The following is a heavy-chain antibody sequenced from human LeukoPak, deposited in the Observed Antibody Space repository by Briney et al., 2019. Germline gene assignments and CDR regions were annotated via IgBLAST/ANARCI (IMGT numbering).Heavy chain of an antibody. Sequence: KTSETLSLTCTVSGGSISSYYWSWIRQPAGKGLEWIGRIYTSGSTNYNPSLKSRVTTSVDTSKNQFSLKLSSVTAADTAVYYCVRGWGYSIPFDYWGQGTLVTVSS. V-gene: IGHV4-4*07. CDR2: IYTSGST. D-gene: IGHD2-15*01. J-gene: IGHJ4*02. CDR3: VRGWGYSIPFDY. CDR1: GGSISSYY.